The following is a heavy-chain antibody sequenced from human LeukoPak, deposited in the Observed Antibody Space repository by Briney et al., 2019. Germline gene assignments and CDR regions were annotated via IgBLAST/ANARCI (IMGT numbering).Heavy chain of an antibody. CDR1: GGSISSYY. V-gene: IGHV4-59*01. CDR3: AREVSVAGNNWFDP. Sequence: SETLSLTCTVSGGSISSYYWSWIRQPPGKGLEWIGDIYYSGSTNYNPSLKSRVTISVTSKNQFSLKLSSVTAADTAVYFCAREVSVAGNNWFDPWGQGALVTVSS. J-gene: IGHJ5*02. D-gene: IGHD6-19*01. CDR2: IYYSGST.